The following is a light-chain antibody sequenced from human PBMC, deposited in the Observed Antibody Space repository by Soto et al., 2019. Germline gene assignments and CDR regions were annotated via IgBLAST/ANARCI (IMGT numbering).Light chain of an antibody. CDR3: STWGGTGV. CDR1: SSDVGGYNY. V-gene: IGLV2-14*01. Sequence: QSALTQPASVSGSPGQSITISCTGTSSDVGGYNYVSWYQQHPGKAPKLMIYEVSYRPSGVSDRFSGSKSGNTASLTITGLQAEDEADYYCSTWGGTGVFGTGTKLTVL. CDR2: EVS. J-gene: IGLJ1*01.